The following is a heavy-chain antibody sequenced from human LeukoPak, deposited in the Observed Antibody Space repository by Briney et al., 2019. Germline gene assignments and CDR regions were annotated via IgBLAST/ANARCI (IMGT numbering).Heavy chain of an antibody. V-gene: IGHV1-69*01. D-gene: IGHD5-18*01. Sequence: ASVKLSCKASGVSFSNFVISLVRPAPGQGLQWIGGIIPAFGTTHYAQKFQGRVTISADESTSTAYMELSSLTFEDTAVYYCARGSDTAMVHYYYYYIDVWGKATTVTVSS. CDR2: IIPAFGTT. CDR3: ARGSDTAMVHYYYYYIDV. J-gene: IGHJ6*03. CDR1: GVSFSNFV.